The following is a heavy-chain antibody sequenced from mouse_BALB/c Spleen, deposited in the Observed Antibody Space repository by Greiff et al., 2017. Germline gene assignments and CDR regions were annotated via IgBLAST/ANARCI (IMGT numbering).Heavy chain of an antibody. CDR1: GYTFTSYV. Sequence: VQLQQSGPELVKPGASVKMSCKASGYTFTSYVMHWVKQKPGQGLEWIGYINPYNDGTKYNEKFKGKATLTSDKSSSTAYMELSSLTSEDSAVYYCAREGLYDYDAWFAYWGQGTLVTVSA. CDR3: AREGLYDYDAWFAY. V-gene: IGHV1-14*01. D-gene: IGHD2-4*01. CDR2: INPYNDGT. J-gene: IGHJ3*01.